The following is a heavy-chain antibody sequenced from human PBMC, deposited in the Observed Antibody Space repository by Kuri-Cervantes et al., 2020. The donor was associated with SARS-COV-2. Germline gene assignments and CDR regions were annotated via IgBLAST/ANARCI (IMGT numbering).Heavy chain of an antibody. CDR3: ARVQIQYEGIIVALAVDNYFDP. J-gene: IGHJ5*02. D-gene: IGHD2-15*01. Sequence: AAVKVSCKSSGYTFKHFGISLVRQAPGQGLECMGWISGYNGLTKYAQNLQGRVTMTTDTSMSTAYMELRNLTSDYTAGYYCARVQIQYEGIIVALAVDNYFDPWGQGTLVTVSS. CDR1: GYTFKHFG. CDR2: ISGYNGLT. V-gene: IGHV1-18*01.